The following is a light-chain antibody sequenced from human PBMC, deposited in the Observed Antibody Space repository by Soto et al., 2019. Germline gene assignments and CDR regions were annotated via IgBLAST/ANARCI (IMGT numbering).Light chain of an antibody. CDR1: QSVASN. CDR3: QQYHNWPPQYT. J-gene: IGKJ2*01. Sequence: EIMMTQSPASLSVSPGDGATLSCRACQSVASNVAWYQQKPGQGPRLLIHGASTRAVGVPARFSGSGSGTDFTLTISSLQSEDFAVYYCQQYHNWPPQYTFGQGTKLQIK. CDR2: GAS. V-gene: IGKV3-15*01.